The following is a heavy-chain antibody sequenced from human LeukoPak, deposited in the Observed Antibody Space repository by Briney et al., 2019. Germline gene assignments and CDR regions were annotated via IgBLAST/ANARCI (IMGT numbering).Heavy chain of an antibody. V-gene: IGHV3-30*02. Sequence: GGSLRLSCAASRFTLSSYGMHWVRQAPGKGLEWVAYIQYDGSNEQYADSVKGRFSISRDSSKNILYLQMNSLRAEDTAVYYCAKDRCSNGVGCYYYYMDVWGKGTTVTISS. D-gene: IGHD2-8*01. CDR3: AKDRCSNGVGCYYYYMDV. J-gene: IGHJ6*03. CDR2: IQYDGSNE. CDR1: RFTLSSYG.